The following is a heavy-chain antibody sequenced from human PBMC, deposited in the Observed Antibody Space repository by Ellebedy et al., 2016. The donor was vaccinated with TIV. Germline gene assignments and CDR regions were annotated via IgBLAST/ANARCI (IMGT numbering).Heavy chain of an antibody. J-gene: IGHJ5*02. CDR3: ARKKRRYYDSSGLEATWFDP. V-gene: IGHV1-18*01. D-gene: IGHD3-22*01. CDR1: GYTFTSYG. CDR2: ISAYNGNT. Sequence: ASVKVSCXASGYTFTSYGISWVRQAPGQGLEWMGWISAYNGNTNYAQKLQGRVTMTTDTSTSTAYMELRSLRSDDTAVYYCARKKRRYYDSSGLEATWFDPWGQGTLVTVSS.